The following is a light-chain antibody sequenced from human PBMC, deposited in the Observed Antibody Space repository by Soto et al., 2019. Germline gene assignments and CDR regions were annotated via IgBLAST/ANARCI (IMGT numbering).Light chain of an antibody. CDR3: QLYGSSPPWT. J-gene: IGKJ1*01. CDR1: QSVISSF. CDR2: GAS. V-gene: IGKV3-20*01. Sequence: EIVLTQSPGTLSLSPGERATLSCRASQSVISSFLAWYQQKPGQAPRLLIYGASSRATGIPDRFSGGGSGTDFTLTISRLEAEDFAVYYSQLYGSSPPWTFGQGTKVEIK.